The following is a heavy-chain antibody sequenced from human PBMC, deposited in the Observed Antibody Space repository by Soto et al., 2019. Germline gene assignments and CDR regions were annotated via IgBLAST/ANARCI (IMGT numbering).Heavy chain of an antibody. Sequence: SETLSLTCTVSGGSISSGGYYWSWIRQHPGKGLEWIGYIYYSGSTYYNPSLKSRVTISVDTSKNQSSLKLSSVTAADTAVYYCARDYYDSSGYRPFDYWGQGTLVTVSS. V-gene: IGHV4-31*03. CDR3: ARDYYDSSGYRPFDY. J-gene: IGHJ4*02. D-gene: IGHD3-22*01. CDR2: IYYSGST. CDR1: GGSISSGGYY.